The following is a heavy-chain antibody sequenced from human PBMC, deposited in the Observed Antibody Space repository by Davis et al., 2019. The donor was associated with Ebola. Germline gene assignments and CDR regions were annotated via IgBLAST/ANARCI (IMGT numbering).Heavy chain of an antibody. CDR3: ARGNYGDYIVLYYYNMDV. CDR2: IYYSGST. J-gene: IGHJ6*02. CDR1: GGSITSYY. V-gene: IGHV4-59*08. D-gene: IGHD4-17*01. Sequence: MPSETLSLTCTVSGGSITSYYWNWIRQPPGKGLEWIGYIYYSGSTNYNPSLKSRVTISVDTSKNQFSLKLSSVTVADTAVYYCARGNYGDYIVLYYYNMDVWGQGTTVTVSS.